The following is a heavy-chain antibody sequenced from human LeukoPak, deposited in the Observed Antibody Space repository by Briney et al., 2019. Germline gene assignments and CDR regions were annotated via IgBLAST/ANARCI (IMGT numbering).Heavy chain of an antibody. CDR2: IIPILGIA. CDR1: GGTFSSYT. CDR3: ARDRLVAEDAFDI. Sequence: ASVKVSCKASGGTFSSYTISWVRQAPGQRLEWMGRIIPILGIANYAQKFQGRVTITADKSTSTAYMELSSLRSEDTAVYYCARDRLVAEDAFDIWGQGTMVTVSS. D-gene: IGHD2-15*01. J-gene: IGHJ3*02. V-gene: IGHV1-69*04.